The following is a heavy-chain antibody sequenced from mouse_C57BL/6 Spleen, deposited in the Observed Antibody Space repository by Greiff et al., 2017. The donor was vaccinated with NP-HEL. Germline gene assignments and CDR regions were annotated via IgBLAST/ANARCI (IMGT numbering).Heavy chain of an antibody. CDR1: GFNIKDYY. J-gene: IGHJ2*01. V-gene: IGHV14-2*01. D-gene: IGHD2-4*01. CDR3: ARYRGGLDPYYFDY. CDR2: IDPEDGET. Sequence: EVQLQQSGAELVKPGASVKLSCTASGFNIKDYYMHWVKQRTEQGLEWIGRIDPEDGETKYVPKFQGKATITADTSSNTAYLQLSSLTSEDTAVYYCARYRGGLDPYYFDYWGQGTTLTVSS.